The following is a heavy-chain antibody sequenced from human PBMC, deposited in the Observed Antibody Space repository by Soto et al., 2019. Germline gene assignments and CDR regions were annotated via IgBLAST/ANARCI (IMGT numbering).Heavy chain of an antibody. J-gene: IGHJ4*02. CDR3: ARETPSFDS. V-gene: IGHV3-48*02. Sequence: GGSLRLSCAASGFTFSYYPMNWVRQAPGKGLEWVSSIRTISSAIYFADSVRGRFTISRDNARNSLYLQMTSLRDEDTAVYYCARETPSFDSWGQGTLVTVSS. CDR2: IRTISSAI. CDR1: GFTFSYYP. D-gene: IGHD2-15*01.